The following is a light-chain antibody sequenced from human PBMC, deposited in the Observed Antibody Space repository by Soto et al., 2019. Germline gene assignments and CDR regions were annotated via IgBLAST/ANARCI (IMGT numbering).Light chain of an antibody. CDR2: GTS. J-gene: IGKJ1*01. CDR3: QQYDSTPWT. Sequence: EIVLTQSPGTLSLSPGERATLSCWASQSVSRTFLAWYQQKPGQAPRLLIYGTSSRATGIPDRFSGSGSGTDFTLTITRLEPEDFGVYFCQQYDSTPWTFGQWTKVDI. CDR1: QSVSRTF. V-gene: IGKV3-20*01.